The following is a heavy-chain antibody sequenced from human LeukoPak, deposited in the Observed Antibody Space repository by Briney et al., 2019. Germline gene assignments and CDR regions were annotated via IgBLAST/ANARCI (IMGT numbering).Heavy chain of an antibody. Sequence: PGTLSLTCTVSGASISSGVFYWGWIRQPPGKGLGWLGSIYYSGCTYYNPSLKSRVTISVDTSKNQFSLKLSSVTAADTAVYYCARGYYYGSGSYFDYWGQGTLVTVSS. CDR1: GASISSGVFY. D-gene: IGHD3-10*01. CDR3: ARGYYYGSGSYFDY. V-gene: IGHV4-39*01. CDR2: IYYSGCT. J-gene: IGHJ4*02.